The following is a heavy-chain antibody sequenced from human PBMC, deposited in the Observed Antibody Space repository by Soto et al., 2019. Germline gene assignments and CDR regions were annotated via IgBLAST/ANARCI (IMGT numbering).Heavy chain of an antibody. Sequence: QAHLVEPGGGVVQPGRSLRLSCAASGFTFTSYGMHWVRQAPGTRLEWVAVISYDGGLQHYADSVKGRFTISRDNSKNVVLLQMNSLRAEDTAVYYCVSDRGYGHASVPYSWGQGTLVSVSS. CDR2: ISYDGGLQ. V-gene: IGHV3-30*03. CDR3: VSDRGYGHASVPYS. CDR1: GFTFTSYG. D-gene: IGHD5-18*01. J-gene: IGHJ4*02.